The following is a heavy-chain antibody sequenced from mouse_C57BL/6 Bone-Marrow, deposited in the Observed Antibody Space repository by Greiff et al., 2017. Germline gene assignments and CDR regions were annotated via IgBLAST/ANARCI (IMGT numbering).Heavy chain of an antibody. CDR3: ATVLLRFYAMDY. CDR1: GYTFTSYW. V-gene: IGHV1-69*01. D-gene: IGHD1-1*01. CDR2: IDPSDSYT. J-gene: IGHJ4*01. Sequence: VQLQQPGAELVMPGASVKLSCKASGYTFTSYWMHWVKQRPGQGLEWIGEIDPSDSYTNYNQKFKGKSTLTVDKSSSTAYMQLSSLTSEDSAVYYCATVLLRFYAMDYWGQGTSVTVSS.